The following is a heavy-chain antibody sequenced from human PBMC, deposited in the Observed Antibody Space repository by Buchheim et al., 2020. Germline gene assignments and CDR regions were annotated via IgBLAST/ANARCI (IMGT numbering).Heavy chain of an antibody. V-gene: IGHV4-34*01. CDR2: INHSGST. CDR1: GGSFSGYY. CDR3: AREEYYYDSSAQGGMDV. D-gene: IGHD3-22*01. Sequence: QVQLQQWGAGLLKPSETLSLTCAVYGGSFSGYYWSWIRQPPGKGLEWIGEINHSGSTNYNPSLKSRVTISVDTSKNQFSLKLSSVTAADTAVYYCAREEYYYDSSAQGGMDVWGQGTT. J-gene: IGHJ6*02.